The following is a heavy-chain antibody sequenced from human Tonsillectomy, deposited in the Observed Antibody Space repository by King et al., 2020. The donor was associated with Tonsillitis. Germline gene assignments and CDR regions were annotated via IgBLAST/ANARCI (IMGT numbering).Heavy chain of an antibody. Sequence: VQLQESGPGLVKPSETLSLTCIVSGGSISRYYWSWIRQSPGKGLEWIGYIDYSGSTNQNPSLKSRVTISVDTSKNQFSLKVSAVTAADTAVYYCARDFGDFWSGNWFDPWGQGTLVTVSS. CDR3: ARDFGDFWSGNWFDP. J-gene: IGHJ5*02. D-gene: IGHD3-3*01. V-gene: IGHV4-59*01. CDR1: GGSISRYY. CDR2: IDYSGST.